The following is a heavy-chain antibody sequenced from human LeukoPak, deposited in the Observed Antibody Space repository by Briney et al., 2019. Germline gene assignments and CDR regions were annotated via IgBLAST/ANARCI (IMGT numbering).Heavy chain of an antibody. D-gene: IGHD1-26*01. CDR1: GFPFNNYA. V-gene: IGHV3-30-3*01. J-gene: IGHJ6*02. Sequence: PGRSLRLSCTASGFPFNNYALHWVPQAPGKGLEWVAVMSSEGSDNYYADSVQGRFTISRDNSKNTLFLQMNSLKVEDAALYYCVRGVRTPAGWETYLTGLDVWGQGTTVTVSS. CDR3: VRGVRTPAGWETYLTGLDV. CDR2: MSSEGSDN.